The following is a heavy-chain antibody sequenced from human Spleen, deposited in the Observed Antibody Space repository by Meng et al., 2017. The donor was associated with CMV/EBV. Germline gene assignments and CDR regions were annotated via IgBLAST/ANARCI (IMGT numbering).Heavy chain of an antibody. Sequence: GESLKISCAASGFTFSSYSMNWVRQAPGKGLEWVSSISSSSSYIYYADSVKGRFTISRDNAKNSLYLQMNSLRAEDTAVYYCAKDRGVGASTFDYWGQGTLVTVSS. V-gene: IGHV3-21*04. D-gene: IGHD1-26*01. J-gene: IGHJ4*02. CDR2: ISSSSSYI. CDR3: AKDRGVGASTFDY. CDR1: GFTFSSYS.